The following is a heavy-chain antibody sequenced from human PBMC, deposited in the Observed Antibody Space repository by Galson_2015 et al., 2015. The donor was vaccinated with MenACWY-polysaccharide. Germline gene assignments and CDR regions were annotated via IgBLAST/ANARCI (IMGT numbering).Heavy chain of an antibody. CDR3: ARGRITIGP. CDR2: IKQDGSEK. V-gene: IGHV3-7*01. J-gene: IGHJ5*02. D-gene: IGHD3-3*01. CDR1: GFTISGYW. Sequence: SLRLSCAASGFTISGYWMTWVRQAPGKGLEWVANIKQDGSEKNYVDSVEGRFTISRDNAKNSLYLQINSLRAEDTAVYYCARGRITIGPWGQGTLVTVSS.